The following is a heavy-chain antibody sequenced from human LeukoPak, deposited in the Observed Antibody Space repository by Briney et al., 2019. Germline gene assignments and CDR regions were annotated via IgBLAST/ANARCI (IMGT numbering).Heavy chain of an antibody. V-gene: IGHV3-21*01. Sequence: GGSLSLSCAASGFTFSSYSMNWVRQAPGKGLEWVSSISSSSSYIYYADSVKGRFTISRDNAKHSLYLQMNSLRAEDTAVYYCARDHVLLWFGELHYYYYGMDVWGQGTTVTVSS. D-gene: IGHD3-10*01. CDR2: ISSSSSYI. CDR1: GFTFSSYS. J-gene: IGHJ6*02. CDR3: ARDHVLLWFGELHYYYYGMDV.